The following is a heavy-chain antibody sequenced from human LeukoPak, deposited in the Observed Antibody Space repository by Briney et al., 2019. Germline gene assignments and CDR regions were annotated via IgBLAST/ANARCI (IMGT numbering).Heavy chain of an antibody. Sequence: SETLSLTCTVSGGSLSSSSYYWSWIRQPPGKGLEWIGEINHSGSTNYNPSLKSRVTISVDTSKNQFSLKLSSVTAADTAVYYCARGTRFYYYGMDVWGQGTTVTVSS. CDR2: INHSGST. CDR3: ARGTRFYYYGMDV. CDR1: GGSLSSSSYY. J-gene: IGHJ6*02. V-gene: IGHV4-39*07. D-gene: IGHD3-3*01.